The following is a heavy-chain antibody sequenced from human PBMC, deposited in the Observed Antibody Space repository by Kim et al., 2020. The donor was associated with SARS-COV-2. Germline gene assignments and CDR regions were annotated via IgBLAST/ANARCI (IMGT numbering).Heavy chain of an antibody. D-gene: IGHD3-22*01. CDR1: GAAIDDYY. J-gene: IGHJ4*02. CDR3: ARKRADSSGFIDS. CDR2: IHHNGNS. V-gene: IGHV4-59*01. Sequence: SETLSLTCAVSGAAIDDYYWSWIRQAPGKGLEWIGYIHHNGNSNSNPSLGSRGTISLDTSRNQCSLKLTYVTAADSAVYFCARKRADSSGFIDSWGQGTPVLVS.